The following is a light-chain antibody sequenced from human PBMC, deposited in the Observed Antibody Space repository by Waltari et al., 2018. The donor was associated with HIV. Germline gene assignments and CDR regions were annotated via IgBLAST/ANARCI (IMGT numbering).Light chain of an antibody. J-gene: IGLJ2*01. CDR3: AAWDDSLL. Sequence: QSVLTQPPSASGTPGQRVTISCSGSSSNIGSKYVYWYQQLPGTAPKLLTYRNNQRPSGVPDRFSGSKSGTSASRVISGVRSEDEADYYCAAWDDSLLFGGGTKLTVL. CDR2: RNN. V-gene: IGLV1-47*01. CDR1: SSNIGSKY.